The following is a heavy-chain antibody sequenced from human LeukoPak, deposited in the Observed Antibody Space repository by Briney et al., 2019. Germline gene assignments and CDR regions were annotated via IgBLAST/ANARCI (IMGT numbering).Heavy chain of an antibody. V-gene: IGHV3-33*06. CDR1: GFTFSHYG. Sequence: GRSLRLSCTTSGFTFSHYGMHWVRQAPGKGLEWVAVIWSDATNMYYGDSVKGRFTISRDNSKNTIYQQMDSLRVEDTAVYYCAKDAQRGFDYSNSLESWGQGTLVTVSS. CDR3: AKDAQRGFDYSNSLES. D-gene: IGHD4-11*01. CDR2: IWSDATNM. J-gene: IGHJ5*01.